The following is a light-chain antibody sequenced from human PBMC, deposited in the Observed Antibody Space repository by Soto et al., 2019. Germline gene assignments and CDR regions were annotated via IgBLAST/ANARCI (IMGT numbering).Light chain of an antibody. CDR2: AAS. Sequence: DIQMTQSPSSLSASVGDRVTITCRASQSISSYLNWYQQKPGKAPKLLIYAASSLQSGVPSRFSGSGSGTDFTLTISSLQPEDFGTYYCQHYNGYPQTFGQGTRLEI. J-gene: IGKJ5*01. CDR3: QHYNGYPQT. V-gene: IGKV1-39*01. CDR1: QSISSY.